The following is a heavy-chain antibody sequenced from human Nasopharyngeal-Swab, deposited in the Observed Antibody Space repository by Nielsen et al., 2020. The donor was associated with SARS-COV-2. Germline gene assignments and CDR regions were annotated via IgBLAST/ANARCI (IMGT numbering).Heavy chain of an antibody. Sequence: WIRQPPGKGLERIGYIYYSGSTNYNPSLKSRVTISVDTSKNQFSLKLSSVTAADTAVYYCARGLEGYSSSWYVDYWGQGTLVTVSS. D-gene: IGHD6-13*01. V-gene: IGHV4-59*01. CDR3: ARGLEGYSSSWYVDY. CDR2: IYYSGST. J-gene: IGHJ4*02.